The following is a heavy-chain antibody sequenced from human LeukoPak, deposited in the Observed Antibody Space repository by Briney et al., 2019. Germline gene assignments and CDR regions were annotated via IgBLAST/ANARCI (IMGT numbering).Heavy chain of an antibody. V-gene: IGHV1-46*01. Sequence: ASVKVSCKASGYTFTSYYMHWVRQAPGQGLEWMGIINPSGGSTGYAQKFQGRVTMTRDTSTSTVYMELSSLRSEDTAVYYCARDSKVDCSGGSCYSSYYFDYWGQGTLVTVSS. CDR3: ARDSKVDCSGGSCYSSYYFDY. CDR2: INPSGGST. D-gene: IGHD2-15*01. J-gene: IGHJ4*02. CDR1: GYTFTSYY.